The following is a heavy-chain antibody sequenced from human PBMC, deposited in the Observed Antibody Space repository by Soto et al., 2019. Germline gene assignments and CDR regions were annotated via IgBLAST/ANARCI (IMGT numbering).Heavy chain of an antibody. J-gene: IGHJ3*02. V-gene: IGHV3-53*04. CDR1: GFTVSSKY. D-gene: IGHD2-15*01. Sequence: GGPLRLSCAASGFTVSSKYMIWVRQAQGKGLEWVSLIQSGGPTYYADSVKGRFTISRHNSKNTLYLQMNSLRAEDTAVYYCAREFRYCSGGSCHGVDAFDIWGQGTMVTVSS. CDR2: IQSGGPT. CDR3: AREFRYCSGGSCHGVDAFDI.